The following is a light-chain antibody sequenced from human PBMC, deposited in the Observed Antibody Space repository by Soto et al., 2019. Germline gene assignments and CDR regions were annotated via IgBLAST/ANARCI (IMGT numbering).Light chain of an antibody. CDR3: QSSDSRNHVV. Sequence: NFMLAQPHSVSESPGKTVTISFTGSSGTVVTNYVQWYQQRPGSAPTTVIYEDNQRPSGVPDRFSGSIDRSSNSASLTISGLKTEDEADYYCQSSDSRNHVVFGGGTQLTVL. V-gene: IGLV6-57*02. J-gene: IGLJ2*01. CDR1: SGTVVTNY. CDR2: EDN.